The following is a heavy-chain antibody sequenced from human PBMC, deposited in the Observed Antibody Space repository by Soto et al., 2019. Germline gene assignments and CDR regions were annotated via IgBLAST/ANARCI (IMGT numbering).Heavy chain of an antibody. J-gene: IGHJ4*02. CDR2: IYYTGST. CDR1: GASIRCGGYY. CDR3: ARIEMASIK. Sequence: SETLSLTCSVSGASIRCGGYYWSWLRQSPGKGLEWIGHIYYTGSTFYSPSLKSRLTISLDTSKNQFSLDLRSVTAADTAMYYCARIEMASIKWGRGTLVTVSS. V-gene: IGHV4-31*03.